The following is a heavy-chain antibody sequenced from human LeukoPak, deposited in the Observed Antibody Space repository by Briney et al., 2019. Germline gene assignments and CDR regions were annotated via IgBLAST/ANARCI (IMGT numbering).Heavy chain of an antibody. V-gene: IGHV1-69*04. J-gene: IGHJ4*02. CDR1: GGTFSSYA. CDR2: IIPIVGIS. D-gene: IGHD5-24*01. CDR3: ARDGEMATIYFDY. Sequence: SVQVSCKASGGTFSSYAISWVRQAPGQGREGMGTIIPIVGISNYAQKFQGRVTITAEKFPSTAYMELGSLRSEDMAVYYCARDGEMATIYFDYWGQGTLVTVS.